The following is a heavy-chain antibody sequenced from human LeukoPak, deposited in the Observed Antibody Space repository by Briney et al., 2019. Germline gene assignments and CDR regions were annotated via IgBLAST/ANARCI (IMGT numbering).Heavy chain of an antibody. V-gene: IGHV3-66*01. Sequence: GSLRLSCVASGFIVSTNYMSWVRQAPGKGLEWVAVIFRGDGTYHADSVKGRFTISRDTSKNTVYLHMNSLTAEDTAIYYCVKEVPGTTIYDWGQGILVTVSS. CDR3: VKEVPGTTIYD. D-gene: IGHD4-11*01. CDR1: GFIVSTNY. J-gene: IGHJ4*02. CDR2: IFRGDGT.